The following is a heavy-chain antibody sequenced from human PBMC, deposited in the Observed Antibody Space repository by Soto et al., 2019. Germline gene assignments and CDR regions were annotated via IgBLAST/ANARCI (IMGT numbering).Heavy chain of an antibody. J-gene: IGHJ6*02. CDR2: ITWDGGRT. CDR3: TKDIIVDTALITGYHFSGMDG. Sequence: GGPLNLCCRSSEFPCGEYTMQWISPDPGKGLEWVSLITWDGGRTYYADSVKGRFTISRDNSKNSLYLQMNGLRTEDTALYYCTKDIIVDTALITGYHFSGMDGWVQGNTVT. D-gene: IGHD5-18*01. V-gene: IGHV3-43*01. CDR1: EFPCGEYT.